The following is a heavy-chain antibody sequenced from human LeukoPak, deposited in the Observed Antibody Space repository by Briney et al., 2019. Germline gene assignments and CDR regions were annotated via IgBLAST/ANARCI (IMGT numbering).Heavy chain of an antibody. CDR1: GGSFSGYY. CDR2: INHSGST. J-gene: IGHJ6*04. CDR3: ARGPHLYGSGSYYSIRYGMDV. D-gene: IGHD3-10*01. V-gene: IGHV4-34*01. Sequence: SETLSLTCAVYGGSFSGYYWSWIRQPPGKGLGWIGEINHSGSTNYNPSLKSRVTISVDTSKNQFSLKLSSVTAADTAVYYCARGPHLYGSGSYYSIRYGMDVWGKGTTVTVSS.